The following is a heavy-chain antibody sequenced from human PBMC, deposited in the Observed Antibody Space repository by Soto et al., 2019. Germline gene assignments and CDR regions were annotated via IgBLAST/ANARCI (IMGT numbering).Heavy chain of an antibody. V-gene: IGHV1-69*06. CDR1: GCTFSSYA. D-gene: IGHD2-2*01. Sequence: SVKVSCKASGCTFSSYAISWVRQAPGQGLEWMGGIIPIFGTANYAQKFQGRVTITADKSTSTAYMELSSLRSEDTAVYYCARGYCSSTSCYRFQYWGQGTLVTVSS. CDR3: ARGYCSSTSCYRFQY. J-gene: IGHJ4*02. CDR2: IIPIFGTA.